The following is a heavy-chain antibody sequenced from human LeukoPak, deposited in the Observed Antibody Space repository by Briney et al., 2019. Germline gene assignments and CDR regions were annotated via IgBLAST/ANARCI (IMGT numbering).Heavy chain of an antibody. CDR1: GYSISSGYY. V-gene: IGHV4-38-2*02. CDR3: ARSLYYDFWSGYWPDD. Sequence: SETLSLTCTVSGYSISSGYYWGWIRQPPGKGLEWIGSIYHSGSTYYNPSLKSRVTISVDTSKNQFSLKLSSVTAADTAVYYCARSLYYDFWSGYWPDDWGQGTLVTVSS. J-gene: IGHJ4*02. CDR2: IYHSGST. D-gene: IGHD3-3*01.